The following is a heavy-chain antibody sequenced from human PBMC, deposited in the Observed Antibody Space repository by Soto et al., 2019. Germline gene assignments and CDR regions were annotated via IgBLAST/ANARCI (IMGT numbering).Heavy chain of an antibody. CDR1: GFTFSCSA. Sequence: GGSLRLSCAASGFTFSCSAMHWVRQASGKGLEWVGRIRSKANSYATAYAASVKGRFTISRDDSKNTAYLQMNSLKTEDTAVYYCTSLEYSSSSPPMDVWGQGTTVTVSS. J-gene: IGHJ6*02. CDR2: IRSKANSYAT. CDR3: TSLEYSSSSPPMDV. V-gene: IGHV3-73*01. D-gene: IGHD6-6*01.